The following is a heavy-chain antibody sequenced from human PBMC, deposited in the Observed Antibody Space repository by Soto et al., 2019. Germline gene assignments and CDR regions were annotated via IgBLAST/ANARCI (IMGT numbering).Heavy chain of an antibody. CDR1: GFTFNSYA. CDR2: ISGSGGST. D-gene: IGHD5-18*01. V-gene: IGHV3-23*01. Sequence: GGSLRLSCAASGFTFNSYAMSWVRQAPGKGLEWVSAISGSGGSTYYADSVKGRFTISRDNSKNTLYLQMNSLRAEDTAVYYCAKGLGAMVDPFDYWGQGTLVTVSS. J-gene: IGHJ4*02. CDR3: AKGLGAMVDPFDY.